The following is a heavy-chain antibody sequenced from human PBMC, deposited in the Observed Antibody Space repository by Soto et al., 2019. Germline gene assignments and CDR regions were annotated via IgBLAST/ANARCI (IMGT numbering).Heavy chain of an antibody. CDR1: GGSFSNYI. D-gene: IGHD6-19*01. Sequence: GASVKVSCKASGGSFSNYIFAWVRQAPGQGLEWMGGTIPMFATAQYAQKLQDRVTITADESTSTVYMDLTSLRSDDTAVYYCARGLFGQQWLVGFDTWGQGTLVTVSS. V-gene: IGHV1-69*13. J-gene: IGHJ4*02. CDR2: TIPMFATA. CDR3: ARGLFGQQWLVGFDT.